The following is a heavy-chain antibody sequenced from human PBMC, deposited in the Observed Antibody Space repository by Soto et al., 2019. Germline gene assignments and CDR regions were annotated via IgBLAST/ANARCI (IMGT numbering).Heavy chain of an antibody. CDR2: ISGSGGST. D-gene: IGHD3-3*01. CDR3: AKMKEYDFWSSYSYYFDH. J-gene: IGHJ4*02. CDR1: GFTFSSYA. V-gene: IGHV3-23*01. Sequence: GGSLRLSCAVSGFTFSSYAMSWVRQAPGKGLEWVSAISGSGGSTYYADSVKGRFSISRDNSKNTLYLQMNSLRAEDTAVYYCAKMKEYDFWSSYSYYFDHWGQGTLVTVSS.